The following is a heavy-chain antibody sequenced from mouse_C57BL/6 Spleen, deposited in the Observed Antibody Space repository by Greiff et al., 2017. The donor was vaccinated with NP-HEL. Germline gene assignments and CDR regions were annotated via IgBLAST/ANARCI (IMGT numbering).Heavy chain of an antibody. CDR1: GFSFNTYA. J-gene: IGHJ4*01. V-gene: IGHV10-1*01. D-gene: IGHD3-2*02. CDR2: IRSKSNNYAT. Sequence: EVQLVESGGGLVQPKGSLKLSCAASGFSFNTYAMNWVRQAPGKGLEWVARIRSKSNNYATYYADSVKDRFTISRDDSESMLYLQMNNLKTEDTAMYYCVIDSSGYPYAMDYWGQGTSVTVSS. CDR3: VIDSSGYPYAMDY.